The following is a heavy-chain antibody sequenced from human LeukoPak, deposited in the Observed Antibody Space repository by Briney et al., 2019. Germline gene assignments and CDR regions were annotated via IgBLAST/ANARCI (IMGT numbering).Heavy chain of an antibody. CDR3: ARDPFFGRFDP. D-gene: IGHD3-16*01. J-gene: IGHJ5*02. Sequence: PSETLSLTCTVSGGSIKSGSNYWAWIRQPPGKGLEWIGNIYHGGRTYCNPSLKSRVTISVDTPDNHFSLQLRSVTAADTALYFCARDPFFGRFDPWGLGTLVTVSS. V-gene: IGHV4-39*07. CDR1: GGSIKSGSNY. CDR2: IYHGGRT.